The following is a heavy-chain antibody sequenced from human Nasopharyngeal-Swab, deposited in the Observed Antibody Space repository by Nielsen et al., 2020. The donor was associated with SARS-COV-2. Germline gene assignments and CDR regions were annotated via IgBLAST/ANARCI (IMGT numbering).Heavy chain of an antibody. CDR3: ARQSWAGYYYDSSGHMDV. J-gene: IGHJ6*04. V-gene: IGHV4-31*02. CDR2: IYYSGST. Sequence: WIRQPPGKGLEWIGYIYYSGSTYYNPSLKSRVTISVDTSKNQFSLKLSSVTAADTAVYYCARQSWAGYYYDSSGHMDVWGKGTTVTVS. D-gene: IGHD3-22*01.